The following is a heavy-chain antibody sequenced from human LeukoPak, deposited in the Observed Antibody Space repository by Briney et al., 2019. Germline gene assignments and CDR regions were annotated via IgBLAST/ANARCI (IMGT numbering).Heavy chain of an antibody. J-gene: IGHJ4*02. CDR3: ARQMGTTSYNFDY. Sequence: PGGSLRLSCAASGFSFSDSYMSWIRQAPGKGLEWVSYISSSGTTIHYADSVKGRFTISRDNAKNSLYLQMNSLRAEDTAVYYCARQMGTTSYNFDYWGQGTLVTVSS. D-gene: IGHD5-24*01. V-gene: IGHV3-11*01. CDR1: GFSFSDSY. CDR2: ISSSGTTI.